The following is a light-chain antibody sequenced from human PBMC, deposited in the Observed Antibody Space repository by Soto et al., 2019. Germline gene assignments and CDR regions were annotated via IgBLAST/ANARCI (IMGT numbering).Light chain of an antibody. CDR2: QDT. V-gene: IGLV3-1*01. Sequence: SYELTQPPSVSVFPGQTASITCSGDKLGDKYACWYQQKPGQSPVLVIYQDTKRPSGIPERISGSNSGNTATLTISGTQAMDEADYYCKAWDTSTAVFGGGTKLTVL. J-gene: IGLJ2*01. CDR1: KLGDKY. CDR3: KAWDTSTAV.